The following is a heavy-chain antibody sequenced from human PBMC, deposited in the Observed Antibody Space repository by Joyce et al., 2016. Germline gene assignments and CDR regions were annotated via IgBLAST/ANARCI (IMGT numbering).Heavy chain of an antibody. CDR2: INNDSGGK. V-gene: IGHV1-2*02. Sequence: QVQLVQSGAEVKNPGASVKVSCKASGYTFTGYYIHWVRQAPGQGLEWMGCINNDSGGKKYAQKFQGRVTMTRETAVSTGYMELSRLRSDDTAVYYCARGGYHGPYYFDYWGQGTLVTVSS. D-gene: IGHD3-22*01. CDR1: GYTFTGYY. CDR3: ARGGYHGPYYFDY. J-gene: IGHJ4*02.